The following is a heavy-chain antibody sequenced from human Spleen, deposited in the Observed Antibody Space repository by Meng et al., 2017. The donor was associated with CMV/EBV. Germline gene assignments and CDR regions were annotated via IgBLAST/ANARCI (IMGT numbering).Heavy chain of an antibody. CDR3: ARGGTPWGASDAFDI. D-gene: IGHD3-16*01. CDR2: INPNSGGT. CDR1: GYTFTGYY. Sequence: ASVKVSCKASGYTFTGYYMHWVRQAPGQGLEWMGWINPNSGGTNYAQKFQGRVTMTRDTSISTAYMELSRLRSDDTAVYYCARGGTPWGASDAFDIWGQGTTVTVSS. V-gene: IGHV1-2*02. J-gene: IGHJ3*02.